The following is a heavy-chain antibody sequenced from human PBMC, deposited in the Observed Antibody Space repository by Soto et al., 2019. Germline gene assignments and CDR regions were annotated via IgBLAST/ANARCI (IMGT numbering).Heavy chain of an antibody. CDR1: GGSISNSY. D-gene: IGHD6-6*01. Sequence: SETLSLTCTVSGGSISNSYWNWFRQPAGKELEWIGRMYSTGSASYNPSLRSRVSMSIDTSRNQFSLKLTSVTAADTALYYCARERQLGPYYYYAMDVWGQGTTVTVSS. V-gene: IGHV4-4*07. CDR2: MYSTGSA. CDR3: ARERQLGPYYYYAMDV. J-gene: IGHJ6*02.